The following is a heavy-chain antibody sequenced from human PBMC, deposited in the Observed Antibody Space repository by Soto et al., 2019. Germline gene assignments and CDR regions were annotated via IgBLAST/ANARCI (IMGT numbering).Heavy chain of an antibody. Sequence: GESLKISCNGSGYSFTSYWISWVRQMPGKGLGWMGRIDPSDSYTNYSPSFQGHVTIPADKSISTAYLQWSSLNASDTAMYYCARLSSSFPSYSYGMDVWGQGTTVTVS. CDR1: GYSFTSYW. V-gene: IGHV5-10-1*01. CDR2: IDPSDSYT. CDR3: ARLSSSFPSYSYGMDV. D-gene: IGHD6-13*01. J-gene: IGHJ6*01.